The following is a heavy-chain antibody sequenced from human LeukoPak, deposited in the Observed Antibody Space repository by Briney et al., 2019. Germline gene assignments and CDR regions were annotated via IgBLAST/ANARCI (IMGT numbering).Heavy chain of an antibody. CDR2: ISSSGTYT. D-gene: IGHD2-15*01. CDR1: GFYFSDYY. Sequence: PGGSLRLSCAASGFYFSDYYMTWIRQAPGKGLEWVSYISSSGTYTNYADSVKGRFTISRDNAKKSLYLQMNSLSAEDTAVYYCAKIAGTSSPDYWGQGTLVTVSS. V-gene: IGHV3-11*06. CDR3: AKIAGTSSPDY. J-gene: IGHJ4*02.